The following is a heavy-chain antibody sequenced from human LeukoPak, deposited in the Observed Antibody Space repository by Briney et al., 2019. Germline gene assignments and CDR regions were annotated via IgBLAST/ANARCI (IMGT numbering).Heavy chain of an antibody. CDR1: GGTFSSYA. Sequence: SVKVSCKASGGTFSSYAISWVRQAPGQGLEWMGGIIPIFGTANYAQKFQGRVTITADESTSTAYMELSSLRSEDTAVYYCATDLFRSDAFDIWGQGTMVTVSS. J-gene: IGHJ3*02. D-gene: IGHD3-10*02. CDR3: ATDLFRSDAFDI. CDR2: IIPIFGTA. V-gene: IGHV1-69*13.